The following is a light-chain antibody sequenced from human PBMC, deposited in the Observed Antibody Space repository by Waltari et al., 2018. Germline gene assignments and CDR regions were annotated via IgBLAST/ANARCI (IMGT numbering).Light chain of an antibody. CDR2: GAS. V-gene: IGKV3-15*01. J-gene: IGKJ1*01. Sequence: EVVMTQSPATLSVSPGEGATVSCRASQSVRTNVAWYQQTPGQAPRLRIYGASTRATGIPERFSGSGSGTEFILTISSLQSEDFAVYYCQQYNNWPPWTFGQGTKVEIK. CDR3: QQYNNWPPWT. CDR1: QSVRTN.